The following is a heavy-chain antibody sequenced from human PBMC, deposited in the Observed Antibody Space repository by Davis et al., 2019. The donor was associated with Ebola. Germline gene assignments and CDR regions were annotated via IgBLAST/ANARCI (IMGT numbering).Heavy chain of an antibody. V-gene: IGHV3-30*18. J-gene: IGHJ6*02. D-gene: IGHD3-3*01. CDR2: ISYDGSNK. CDR1: GFTFSSYG. Sequence: GGSLRLSCAASGFTFSSYGMHCVRQAPGKGLEWVAVISYDGSNKYYADSVKGRFTISRDNSKNTQYLQMNSLRAEDTAVYYCAKTERIFGVVNYYGMDVWGQGTTVTVSS. CDR3: AKTERIFGVVNYYGMDV.